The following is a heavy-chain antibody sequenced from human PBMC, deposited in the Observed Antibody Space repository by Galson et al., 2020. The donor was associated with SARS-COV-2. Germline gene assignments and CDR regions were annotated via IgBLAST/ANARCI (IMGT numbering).Heavy chain of an antibody. CDR3: ATDFAYCGGDCYPKLGY. Sequence: ASEKVSCKVSVYTLTELSLHWVRQAPGTGLEWLGGFDPEDGETIYAQKFQGRVTMTEDTSTDTAYMELSSLSSEDTAVYYCATDFAYCGGDCYPKLGYWCQGTLVTVSS. D-gene: IGHD2-21*02. CDR1: VYTLTELS. V-gene: IGHV1-24*01. CDR2: FDPEDGET. J-gene: IGHJ4*02.